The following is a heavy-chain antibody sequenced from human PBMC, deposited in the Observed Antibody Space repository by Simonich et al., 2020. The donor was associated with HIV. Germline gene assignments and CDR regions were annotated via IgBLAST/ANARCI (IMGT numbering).Heavy chain of an antibody. CDR3: AAMPYYYYYMDV. J-gene: IGHJ6*03. CDR2: NYYSGST. CDR1: GGSISSSSYY. Sequence: QLQLQESGPGLVKPSETLSLTCTVSGGSISSSSYYWGWIRQPPGKGLEGIGSNYYSGSTYYNPSLKSRVTISVDTSKNQFSLKLSSVTAADTAVYYCAAMPYYYYYMDVWGKGTTVTVSS. V-gene: IGHV4-39*01. D-gene: IGHD2-2*01.